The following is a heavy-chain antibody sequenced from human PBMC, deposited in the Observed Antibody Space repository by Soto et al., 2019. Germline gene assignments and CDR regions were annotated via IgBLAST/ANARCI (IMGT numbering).Heavy chain of an antibody. CDR3: ALRAGPL. D-gene: IGHD6-13*01. Sequence: GGSLRLSCAASGFTFSTYSMNWVRQAPGKGLEWISYISSSSNTIYYADSVKGRFTISRDNAKNSLYLQMNSLRAEDTAVYYCALRAGPLGGQGSLVTVSS. CDR1: GFTFSTYS. CDR2: ISSSSNTI. V-gene: IGHV3-48*01. J-gene: IGHJ4*02.